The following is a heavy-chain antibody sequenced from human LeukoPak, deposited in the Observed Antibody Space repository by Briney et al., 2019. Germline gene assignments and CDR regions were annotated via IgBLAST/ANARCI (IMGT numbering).Heavy chain of an antibody. CDR1: GGSISSSSYY. J-gene: IGHJ5*02. CDR2: IYYSGST. V-gene: IGHV4-39*07. CDR3: ARDHGGGNNWFDP. D-gene: IGHD3-16*01. Sequence: NPSETLSLTCTVSGGSISSSSYYWGWIRQPPGKGLEWIGSIYYSGSTYYNPSLKSRVTISVDTSKNQFSLKLSSVTAADTAVYYCARDHGGGNNWFDPWGQGTLVTVSS.